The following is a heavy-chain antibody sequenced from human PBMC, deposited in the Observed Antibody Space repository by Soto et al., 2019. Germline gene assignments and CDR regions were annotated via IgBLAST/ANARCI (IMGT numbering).Heavy chain of an antibody. CDR2: IYHSGST. Sequence: KASETLSLTCAVSGGSISSGGYSWSWIRQPPGKGLEWIGYIYHSGSTYYNPSLKSRVTISVDRSKNQFSLKLSSVTAADTAVYYCARTYGDYGYFDYWGQGTLVTVS. CDR1: GGSISSGGYS. J-gene: IGHJ4*02. D-gene: IGHD4-17*01. CDR3: ARTYGDYGYFDY. V-gene: IGHV4-30-2*01.